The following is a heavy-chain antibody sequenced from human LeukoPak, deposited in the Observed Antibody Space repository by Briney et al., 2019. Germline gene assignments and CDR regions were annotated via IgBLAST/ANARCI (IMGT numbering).Heavy chain of an antibody. CDR3: ARQKLEPFDY. V-gene: IGHV3-66*04. J-gene: IGHJ4*02. D-gene: IGHD1-1*01. Sequence: GGSLRLSCAASGFTVSNNYMRWVRQAPGKGLEWVSLIYSGGSTYYADSVKGRFIISRVNSKNTLYLQMNSLRAEDTAVYYCARQKLEPFDYWGQGTLVTVSS. CDR2: IYSGGST. CDR1: GFTVSNNY.